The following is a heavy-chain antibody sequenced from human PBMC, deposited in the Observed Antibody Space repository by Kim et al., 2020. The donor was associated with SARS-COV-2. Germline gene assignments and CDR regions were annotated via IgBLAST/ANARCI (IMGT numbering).Heavy chain of an antibody. Sequence: LKGRVTISVDTSKNQFSLKLSSVTAADTAVYYCARGNQQLVGYYYYGMDVWGQGTTVTVSS. D-gene: IGHD6-13*01. V-gene: IGHV4-59*09. J-gene: IGHJ6*02. CDR3: ARGNQQLVGYYYYGMDV.